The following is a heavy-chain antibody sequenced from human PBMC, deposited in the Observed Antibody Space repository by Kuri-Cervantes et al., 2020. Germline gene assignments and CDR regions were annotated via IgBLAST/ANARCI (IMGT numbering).Heavy chain of an antibody. CDR2: IYHSGST. V-gene: IGHV4-30-2*01. CDR3: ARRRGRGYYDSSGYWFDP. Sequence: SETLSLTCTVSGGSISSGDYYWSWIRQPPGKGLEWIGYIYHSGSTYYNPSLKSRVTISVDRSKNQFSLKLSSVTAADTAVYYCARRRGRGYYDSSGYWFDPWGQGTLVTVSS. CDR1: GGSISSGDYY. J-gene: IGHJ5*02. D-gene: IGHD3-22*01.